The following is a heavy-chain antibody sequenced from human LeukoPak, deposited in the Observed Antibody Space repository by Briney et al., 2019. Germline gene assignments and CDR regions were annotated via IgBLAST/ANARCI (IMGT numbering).Heavy chain of an antibody. V-gene: IGHV3-30*18. CDR2: TSFDETYK. CDR3: AKGYPRRGMDV. Sequence: GGSLRLSCSASGFNFSTYGMHWVRQAPGKGLEWVAVTSFDETYKFYSDSVKGRFSISRDNSKNTLYLQMNSLRAEDTAVYYCAKGYPRRGMDVWGQGTTVTVSS. CDR1: GFNFSTYG. J-gene: IGHJ6*02. D-gene: IGHD1-26*01.